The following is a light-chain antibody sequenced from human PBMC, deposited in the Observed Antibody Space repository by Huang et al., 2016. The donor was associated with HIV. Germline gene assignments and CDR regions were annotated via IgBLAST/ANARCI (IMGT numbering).Light chain of an antibody. Sequence: DIVMTQTPLSLSVTPGQPASISCKSSQGLLHSDGKTYLFWYLHKPGQSPQLLIYEVSIRFSGVPDRFSGSGSGTDFTLKISRVEAEDVGVYYCMQGIHSWTFGQGTKVEIK. CDR2: EVS. V-gene: IGKV2-29*02. CDR3: MQGIHSWT. J-gene: IGKJ1*01. CDR1: QGLLHSDGKTY.